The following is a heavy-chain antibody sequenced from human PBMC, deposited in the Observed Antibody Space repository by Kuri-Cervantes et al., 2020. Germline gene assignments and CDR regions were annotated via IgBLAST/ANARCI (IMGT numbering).Heavy chain of an antibody. J-gene: IGHJ6*03. CDR1: GFSLSTSGVG. Sequence: SGPTLVKPTQTLTLTCTFSGFSLSTSGVGVGWIRQPPGKALEWLAHIFSNDEKSYSTSLKSRLTISKDTSKSQVVLTMTNMDPVDTATYYCARIRRHSGYDPHPYYMDVWGKGTTVTVSS. D-gene: IGHD5-12*01. CDR2: IFSNDEK. CDR3: ARIRRHSGYDPHPYYMDV. V-gene: IGHV2-26*01.